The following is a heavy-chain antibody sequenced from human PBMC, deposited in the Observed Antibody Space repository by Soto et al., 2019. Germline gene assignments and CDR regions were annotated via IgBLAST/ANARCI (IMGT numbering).Heavy chain of an antibody. D-gene: IGHD5-18*01. J-gene: IGHJ4*02. CDR2: ISYDGSNK. V-gene: IGHV3-30-3*01. CDR3: ARGRRTVQGGHTAYDY. Sequence: XGSLMLSCSAAVFTCSSYAMHWVRQAPGRGLEWVAVISYDGSNKYYADFVKVRFTISRDNSKNTLYLQMNSLRAEDTAVYDSARGRRTVQGGHTAYDYWGQGTRVTVSS. CDR1: VFTCSSYA.